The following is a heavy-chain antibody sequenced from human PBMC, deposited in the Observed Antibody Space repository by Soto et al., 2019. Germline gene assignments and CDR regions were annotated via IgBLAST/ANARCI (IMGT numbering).Heavy chain of an antibody. CDR2: IYKSTTT. CDR1: GDSISTVDYF. D-gene: IGHD2-15*01. Sequence: SETLSLTCSVSGDSISTVDYFWAWIRQPPGQALEYIGYIYKSTTTYYNPSFESRVAISLDTSKSQFSLTVTSVTAADTAVYFCARGRYCLTGRCFPNWFDSWGQGTLVT. J-gene: IGHJ5*01. CDR3: ARGRYCLTGRCFPNWFDS. V-gene: IGHV4-30-4*01.